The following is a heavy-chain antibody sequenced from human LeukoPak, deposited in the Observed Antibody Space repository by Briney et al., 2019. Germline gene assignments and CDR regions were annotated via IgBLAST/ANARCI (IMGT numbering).Heavy chain of an antibody. J-gene: IGHJ4*02. Sequence: SGGSLRLSCAASRFSFSAYPMGWVRQAPGKGLEWIGNIYHDGSTYYNPSLKSRVTISVDTSKNQFSLKLTSVTAADTAVYYCAREGLITIVRGVNFGYWGQGTLVSVSS. V-gene: IGHV4-38-2*02. CDR1: RFSFSAYP. CDR3: AREGLITIVRGVNFGY. D-gene: IGHD3-10*01. CDR2: IYHDGST.